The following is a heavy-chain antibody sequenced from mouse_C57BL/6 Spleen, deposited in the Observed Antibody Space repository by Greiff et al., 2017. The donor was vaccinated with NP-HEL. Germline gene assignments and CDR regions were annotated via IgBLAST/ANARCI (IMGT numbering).Heavy chain of an antibody. CDR2: IHPNSGSN. J-gene: IGHJ1*03. CDR3: ARGSRGYFDV. CDR1: GYTFTSYW. V-gene: IGHV1-64*01. Sequence: QVQLKQPGAELVKPGASVKLSCKASGYTFTSYWMHWVKQRPGQGLEWIGMIHPNSGSNNYNEKFKSKATLTVDKSSSPAYMQLSSLTSEHSAVYYCARGSRGYFDVWGTGTTVTVSS.